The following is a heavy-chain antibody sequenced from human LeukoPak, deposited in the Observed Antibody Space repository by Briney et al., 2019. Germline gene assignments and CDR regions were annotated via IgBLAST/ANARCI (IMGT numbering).Heavy chain of an antibody. CDR2: ICYTRST. CDR3: ARAPPYYDFWSGYPFYYYYMDV. D-gene: IGHD3-3*01. Sequence: SETLSLTCTVSGGSISSSSYYWGWLRQPPGKGLEWVGSICYTRSTYYYPTLKSPVPRSVDTSKNQFSLKLSSVTAADTAVYYCARAPPYYDFWSGYPFYYYYMDVWGKGTTVTVSS. J-gene: IGHJ6*03. CDR1: GGSISSSSYY. V-gene: IGHV4-39*07.